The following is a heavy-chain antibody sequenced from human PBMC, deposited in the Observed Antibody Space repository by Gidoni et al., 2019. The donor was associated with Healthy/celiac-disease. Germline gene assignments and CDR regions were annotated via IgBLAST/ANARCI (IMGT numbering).Heavy chain of an antibody. J-gene: IGHJ4*02. D-gene: IGHD4-17*01. CDR1: GCSISSGGSY. CDR2: IYYSGST. CDR3: ARSSYGDKKAIDY. V-gene: IGHV4-31*03. Sequence: QVQLQESGPGLVKPSQTLSLTCTVSGCSISSGGSYLSWIRQHPGKGLEWIGYIYYSGSTYYNPALKSRVTISVDTSKNQFSLKLSSVTAADTAVYYCARSSYGDKKAIDYWGQGTLVTVSS.